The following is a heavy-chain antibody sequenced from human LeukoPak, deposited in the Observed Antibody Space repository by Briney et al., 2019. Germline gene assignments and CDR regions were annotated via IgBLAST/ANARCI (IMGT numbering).Heavy chain of an antibody. CDR2: MNPNSGNT. V-gene: IGHV1-8*01. CDR3: ARGGSGWPLDY. D-gene: IGHD6-25*01. J-gene: IGHJ4*02. Sequence: ASVKVSCKTSGYTFTTFDINWVRQATGQGLEWMGWMNPNSGNTGFAQKFQGRLTMTRNTSINTAYMELNTLRSEDTAVYYCARGGSGWPLDYGGQGTLVTVSS. CDR1: GYTFTTFD.